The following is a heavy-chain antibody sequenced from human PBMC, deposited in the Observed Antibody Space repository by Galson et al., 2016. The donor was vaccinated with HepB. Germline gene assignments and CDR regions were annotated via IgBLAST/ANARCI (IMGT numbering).Heavy chain of an antibody. Sequence: SLRLSCAASGFTFSRYAMNWVRQAPGKGLEWVSGISGSGGTTYYAESVKGRFTISRDNYKNILYLQMNTMRAEDTAVYFCAKVPSHNWNYRPFDYWGQGTLVTVSS. D-gene: IGHD1-7*01. CDR1: GFTFSRYA. CDR2: ISGSGGTT. CDR3: AKVPSHNWNYRPFDY. J-gene: IGHJ4*02. V-gene: IGHV3-23*01.